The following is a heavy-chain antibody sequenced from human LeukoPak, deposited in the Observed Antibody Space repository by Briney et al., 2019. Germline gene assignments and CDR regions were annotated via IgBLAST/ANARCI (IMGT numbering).Heavy chain of an antibody. Sequence: ASVKVSCKASRGTFSSYAISWVRQAPGQGLEWMGGIIPIFGTANYAQKFQGRVTITADESTSTAYMELSSLRSEDTAVYNCARGVTMVRGHFDYWGQGTLVTVSS. J-gene: IGHJ4*02. CDR2: IIPIFGTA. CDR1: RGTFSSYA. CDR3: ARGVTMVRGHFDY. V-gene: IGHV1-69*13. D-gene: IGHD3-10*01.